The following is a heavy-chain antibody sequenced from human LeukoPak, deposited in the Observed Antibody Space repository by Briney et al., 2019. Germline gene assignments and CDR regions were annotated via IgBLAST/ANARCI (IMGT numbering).Heavy chain of an antibody. CDR2: INHSGST. Sequence: SETLSLTCAVYGGSFSGYYWSWIRQPPGKGLEWIGEINHSGSTNYNPSLKSRVTISVDTSKNQFSLKLSSVTAADTAVYYCARDLVYYGSGSYVDYWGQGTLVTVSS. CDR3: ARDLVYYGSGSYVDY. V-gene: IGHV4-34*01. D-gene: IGHD3-10*01. CDR1: GGSFSGYY. J-gene: IGHJ4*02.